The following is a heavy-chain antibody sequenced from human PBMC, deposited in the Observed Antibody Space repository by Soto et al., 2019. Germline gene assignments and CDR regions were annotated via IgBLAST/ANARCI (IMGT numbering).Heavy chain of an antibody. V-gene: IGHV1-58*02. D-gene: IGHD1-7*01. CDR2: IVVGSGNT. Sequence: QMQLVQSGPEVKKPGTSVKVSCKASGFTFTSSAMQWVRQARGQRLEWIGWIVVGSGNTNYAQKFQERVTITRDMSTSTAYMELSSLRSEDTAVYYCAASFWTGGTTSGYYYYMDVWGKGTTVTVSS. CDR1: GFTFTSSA. J-gene: IGHJ6*03. CDR3: AASFWTGGTTSGYYYYMDV.